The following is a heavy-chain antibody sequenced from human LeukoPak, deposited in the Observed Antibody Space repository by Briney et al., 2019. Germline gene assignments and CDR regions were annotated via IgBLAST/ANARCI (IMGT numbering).Heavy chain of an antibody. CDR2: IIPILGIA. Sequence: SVKVSCKASGGTFSSYAISWVRQAPGQGLEWMGRIIPILGIANYAQKFQGRVTITADKSTSTAYMELSSLRSEDTAVYYCARGPYYYDSSGYYHMNSWFDPWGQGTLVTVSS. V-gene: IGHV1-69*04. J-gene: IGHJ5*02. CDR1: GGTFSSYA. CDR3: ARGPYYYDSSGYYHMNSWFDP. D-gene: IGHD3-22*01.